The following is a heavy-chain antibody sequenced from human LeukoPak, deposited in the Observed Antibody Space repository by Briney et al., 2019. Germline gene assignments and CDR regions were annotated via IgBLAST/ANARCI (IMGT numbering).Heavy chain of an antibody. Sequence: PGRSLRLSCAASGFTFSSYAMHWVRQAPGKGLEWVAVISYDGSNKYYADSVKGRFTISRDNSKNTLYLQMNSLRAEDTAVYYCARGLLQYVDWLLPSFDYWGQGTLVTVSS. CDR1: GFTFSSYA. D-gene: IGHD3-9*01. J-gene: IGHJ4*02. V-gene: IGHV3-30-3*01. CDR3: ARGLLQYVDWLLPSFDY. CDR2: ISYDGSNK.